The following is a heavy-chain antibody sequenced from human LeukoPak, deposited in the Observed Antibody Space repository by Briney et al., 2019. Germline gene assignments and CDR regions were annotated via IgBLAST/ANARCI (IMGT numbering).Heavy chain of an antibody. Sequence: SETLSLTCTVSGGSISSYYWSWIRQPAGKGLEWIGRIYTSGSTNYNPSLKSRVTMSVDTSKNQFSLQLSSVTAADTAVYYCARDRLPNYDFWSGYYFDWGQGTLVTVSS. D-gene: IGHD3-3*01. CDR3: ARDRLPNYDFWSGYYFD. CDR1: GGSISSYY. J-gene: IGHJ4*02. V-gene: IGHV4-4*07. CDR2: IYTSGST.